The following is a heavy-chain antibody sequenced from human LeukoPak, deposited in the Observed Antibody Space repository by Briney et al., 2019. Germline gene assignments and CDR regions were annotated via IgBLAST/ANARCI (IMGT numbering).Heavy chain of an antibody. CDR1: GFTFSSYA. CDR3: ARHAVPYSSSWSDY. Sequence: GSLRLSCAASGFTFSSYAMSWVRQPPGKGLEWIGSIYYSGSTYYNPSLKSRVTISVDTSKNQFSLKLSSVTAADTAVYYCARHAVPYSSSWSDYWGQGTLVTVSS. D-gene: IGHD6-13*01. V-gene: IGHV4-39*01. J-gene: IGHJ4*02. CDR2: IYYSGST.